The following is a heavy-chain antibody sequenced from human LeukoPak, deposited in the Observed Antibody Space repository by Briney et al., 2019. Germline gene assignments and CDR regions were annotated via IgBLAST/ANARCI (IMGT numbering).Heavy chain of an antibody. Sequence: GGSLRLSCAASGFMFSSYAMSWVRQAPGQGLEWVSAISGSGSGTYYADSVKGRFTISRDNSNNMLYLQMNSLRVEDTAVYYCTKDFQSAPGNWFDPSGQGNLVTVSS. CDR1: GFMFSSYA. V-gene: IGHV3-23*01. J-gene: IGHJ5*02. CDR3: TKDFQSAPGNWFDP. CDR2: ISGSGSGT.